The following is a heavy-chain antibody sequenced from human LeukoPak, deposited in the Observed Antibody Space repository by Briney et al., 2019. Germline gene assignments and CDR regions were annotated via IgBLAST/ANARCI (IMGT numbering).Heavy chain of an antibody. CDR3: ARRGGRFGDDYYFDY. J-gene: IGHJ4*02. Sequence: SETLSLTCTVSGGSISSYYWSWIRQPPGKGLEWIGYIYYSGSTNYNPSLKSRVTISVDTSKNQFALKLSSVTAADTAVYYCARRGGRFGDDYYFDYWGQGTLVTVSS. D-gene: IGHD3-10*01. CDR2: IYYSGST. CDR1: GGSISSYY. V-gene: IGHV4-59*08.